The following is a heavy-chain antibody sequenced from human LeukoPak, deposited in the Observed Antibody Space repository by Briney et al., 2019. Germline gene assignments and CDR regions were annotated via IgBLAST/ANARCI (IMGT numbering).Heavy chain of an antibody. CDR1: GFPFETNA. D-gene: IGHD5-18*01. V-gene: IGHV3-23*01. CDR2: IGNTET. CDR3: AKDWIQFNRVFDCFDS. Sequence: GGSLRLSCATSGFPFETNAMSWVRQAPGQGLEWVATIGNTETFYADSVTGRFTISRDNSKNTVNLQMNRLRVEDTAIYYCAKDWIQFNRVFDCFDSWGQGTLVTVSS. J-gene: IGHJ4*02.